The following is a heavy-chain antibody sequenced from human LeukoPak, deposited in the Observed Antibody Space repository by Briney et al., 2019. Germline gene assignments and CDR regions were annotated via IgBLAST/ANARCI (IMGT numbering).Heavy chain of an antibody. CDR1: GFTVSSNY. CDR3: AVGHGLRYFDWLLVPSYYYYGMDV. Sequence: GGSLRLSCAASGFTVSSNYMSWVRQAPGKGLEWVSVIYSGGSTYYADSVKGRFTISRDNSKNTLYLQMNSLRAEDTAVYYCAVGHGLRYFDWLLVPSYYYYGMDVWGQGTTVTVSS. CDR2: IYSGGST. J-gene: IGHJ6*02. V-gene: IGHV3-53*01. D-gene: IGHD3-9*01.